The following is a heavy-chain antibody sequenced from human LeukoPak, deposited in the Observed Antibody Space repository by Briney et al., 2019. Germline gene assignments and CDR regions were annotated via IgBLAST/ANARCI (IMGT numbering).Heavy chain of an antibody. V-gene: IGHV3-11*04. CDR1: GFTFSDYY. Sequence: GGSLRLSCAASGFTFSDYYMSWIRQAPGQGLDWVSYIDSSSSSINYADSVKGRFTISRDNAKNSLYLQMNSLRAEDTAVYYCARDPPQGSYFDYWGQGTLVTVSS. CDR2: IDSSSSSI. J-gene: IGHJ4*02. CDR3: ARDPPQGSYFDY.